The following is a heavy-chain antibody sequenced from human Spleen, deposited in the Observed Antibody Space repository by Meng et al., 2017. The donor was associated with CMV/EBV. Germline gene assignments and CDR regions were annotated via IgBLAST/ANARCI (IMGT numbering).Heavy chain of an antibody. CDR3: ERDGLTVGPAMDV. CDR2: IIAYNGDT. D-gene: IGHD4-23*01. J-gene: IGHJ6*02. V-gene: IGHV1-18*01. CDR1: GGTFSSYA. Sequence: ASVKVSCKASGGTFSSYAISWVRQAPGQGLEWMGWIIAYNGDTMVANLQGRVTMTTDTSTSTAYMELRSLTSDDTAVYYCERDGLTVGPAMDVWGQGTTVTVSS.